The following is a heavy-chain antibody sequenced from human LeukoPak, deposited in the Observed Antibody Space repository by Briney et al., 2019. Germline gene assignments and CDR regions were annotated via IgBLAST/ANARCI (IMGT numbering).Heavy chain of an antibody. D-gene: IGHD3-10*01. J-gene: IGHJ4*02. CDR1: GFIFSSYS. CDR3: AREGGSGSYFED. CDR2: IRSSSSTT. V-gene: IGHV3-48*02. Sequence: GGSLRLSCAASGFIFSSYSMNWVRQAPGKGLEWISYIRSSSSTTYYADSVRGRFTISRDNAKNSLYLQMNSLRDEDTAVYYCAREGGSGSYFEDWGPGTLVTVSS.